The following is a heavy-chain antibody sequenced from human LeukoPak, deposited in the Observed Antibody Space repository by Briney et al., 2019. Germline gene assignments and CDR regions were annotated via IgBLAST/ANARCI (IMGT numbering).Heavy chain of an antibody. J-gene: IGHJ4*02. Sequence: GGSLRLSCEGSAFIFSGHWMNWVRQTPGKGLEWVASIKEDGSERQYVDSVKGRFSISRDNTKGSLFLQLNSLRAEDTAVYYCTTGGMVREVIIFSDYWGQGTLVTVSS. CDR3: TTGGMVREVIIFSDY. CDR2: IKEDGSER. V-gene: IGHV3-7*03. CDR1: AFIFSGHW. D-gene: IGHD3-10*01.